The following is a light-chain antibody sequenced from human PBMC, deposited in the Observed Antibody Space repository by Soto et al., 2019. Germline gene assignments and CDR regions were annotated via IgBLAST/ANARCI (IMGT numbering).Light chain of an antibody. CDR1: QSVRSSF. CDR2: GAS. J-gene: IGKJ5*01. V-gene: IGKV3-20*01. CDR3: QQYGTSPPIT. Sequence: EIVLTQSPGTLSLSPGERATLSCRASQSVRSSFLAWYQQKPGQAPRLLIYGASSRATGIPDRFSGSGSGRDFARTISRLEPQYFAVYFCQQYGTSPPITFGQGTRLEIK.